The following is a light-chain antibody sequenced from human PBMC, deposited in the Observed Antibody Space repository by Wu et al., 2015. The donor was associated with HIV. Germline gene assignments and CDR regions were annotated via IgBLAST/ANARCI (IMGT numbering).Light chain of an antibody. Sequence: DIQMTQSPSSLSASVGDRVTISCRMSQGISSYLAWYQQKPGKAPELLIYAASTLQSGVPSRFSGSGSGTDFTLTISSLQPEDVATYYCQKYNTAPWTFGQGTKVEMK. V-gene: IGKV1-27*01. J-gene: IGKJ1*01. CDR3: QKYNTAPWT. CDR1: QGISSY. CDR2: AAS.